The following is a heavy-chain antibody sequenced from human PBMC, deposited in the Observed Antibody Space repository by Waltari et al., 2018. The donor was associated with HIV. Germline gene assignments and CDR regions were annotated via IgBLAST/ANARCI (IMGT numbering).Heavy chain of an antibody. Sequence: QVKLVEAGGGLVKPGGSLRLSCEGSGFTFGYSYMAWIRQTPGKELQWISYTNRYGVSTFYADSVRGRFYMSRDNAKRSIYLHLSGLRVEDTAIYYCARPIYDASGWSLTLVDHWGQGVLVTVSS. J-gene: IGHJ4*02. V-gene: IGHV3-11*04. CDR2: TNRYGVST. CDR3: ARPIYDASGWSLTLVDH. CDR1: GFTFGYSY. D-gene: IGHD3-22*01.